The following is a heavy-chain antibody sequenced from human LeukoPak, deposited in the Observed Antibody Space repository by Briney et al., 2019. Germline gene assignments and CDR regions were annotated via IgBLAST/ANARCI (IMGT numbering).Heavy chain of an antibody. CDR3: TTLYENFRSSPAGV. Sequence: GGSLRLSCAASGFTFSSAWMSWVRQAPGKGLEWVGRIRSKTDGGTTDYAAPVNGRFTISRDDSKNTVNLQMNSLKIEDTAVYHCTTLYENFRSSPAGVWGKGTTVTVSS. CDR2: IRSKTDGGTT. D-gene: IGHD3-3*02. V-gene: IGHV3-15*01. CDR1: GFTFSSAW. J-gene: IGHJ6*04.